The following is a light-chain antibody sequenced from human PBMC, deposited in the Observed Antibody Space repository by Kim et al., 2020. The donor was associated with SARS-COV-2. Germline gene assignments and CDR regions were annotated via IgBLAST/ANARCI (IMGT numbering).Light chain of an antibody. CDR1: SSDVGGYNY. Sequence: GQSITITCTGTSSDVGGYNYVTWYQQHPGKAPKIMIYDVSKRPSVVSSRFSGSKSGNTASLTISGLQAEDEADYYCSSYTSSSTLVFGTGTKVTVL. V-gene: IGLV2-14*04. CDR2: DVS. J-gene: IGLJ1*01. CDR3: SSYTSSSTLV.